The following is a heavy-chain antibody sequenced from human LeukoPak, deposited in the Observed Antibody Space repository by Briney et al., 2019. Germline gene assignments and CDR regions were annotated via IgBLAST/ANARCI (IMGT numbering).Heavy chain of an antibody. D-gene: IGHD3-10*01. CDR3: ASGPNYYGSGSSEFDY. J-gene: IGHJ4*02. CDR1: GFTFSTYT. CDR2: ISSSSTYI. Sequence: GGSLRLSCAASGFTFSTYTINWVRQAPGRGLEWVSSISSSSTYIYYADSVKGRFTISRDNAKNSLYLQLNSLRSDDTAVYYCASGPNYYGSGSSEFDYWGQGTLVTVSS. V-gene: IGHV3-21*04.